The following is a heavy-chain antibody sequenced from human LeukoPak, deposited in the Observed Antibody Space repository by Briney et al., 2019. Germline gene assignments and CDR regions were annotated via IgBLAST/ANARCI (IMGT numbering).Heavy chain of an antibody. D-gene: IGHD6-13*01. CDR3: ARGYSSSWNYFDY. CDR2: VFDSGGT. Sequence: SETLSLTCTVSGGSISNYWWSWIRQPPGEGLEGIGYVFDSGGTNYNPSLKSRVTISVDTSKKQFSLKLSSVIAADTAVYYCARGYSSSWNYFDYWGQGTLVTVSS. CDR1: GGSISNYW. V-gene: IGHV4-59*01. J-gene: IGHJ4*02.